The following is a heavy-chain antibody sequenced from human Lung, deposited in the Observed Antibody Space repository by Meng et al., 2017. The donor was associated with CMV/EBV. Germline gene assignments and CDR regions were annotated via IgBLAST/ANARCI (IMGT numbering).Heavy chain of an antibody. Sequence: FTFTDYYMSWIRQAPGKVLEWISYISGSGTTIYYADSVKGRFTIARDNAKKSLSLQMNNLRAEATAVYYCARDVFDHDFWSGSIFDYWGQGILVTVSS. J-gene: IGHJ4*02. CDR1: FTFTDYY. CDR3: ARDVFDHDFWSGSIFDY. V-gene: IGHV3-11*01. D-gene: IGHD3-3*01. CDR2: ISGSGTTI.